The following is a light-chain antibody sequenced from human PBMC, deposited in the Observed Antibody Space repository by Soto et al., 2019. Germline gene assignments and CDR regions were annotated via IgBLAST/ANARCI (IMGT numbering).Light chain of an antibody. CDR1: SSNIGAGYG. CDR3: QSYDSSLSGWV. V-gene: IGLV1-40*01. Sequence: VLTQPPSVSGAPGQRVTISCTGSSSNIGAGYGVHWYQQLPGTAPKLLIYTNNNRPSGVPDRFSGSKSGTSASLAITGLLAEDEADYYCQSYDSSLSGWVFGGGTKLTVL. J-gene: IGLJ3*02. CDR2: TNN.